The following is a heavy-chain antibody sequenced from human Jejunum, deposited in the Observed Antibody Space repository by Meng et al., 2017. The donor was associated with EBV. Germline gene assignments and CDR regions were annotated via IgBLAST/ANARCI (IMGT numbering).Heavy chain of an antibody. CDR2: IDHTGTT. J-gene: IGHJ4*02. V-gene: IGHV4-4*02. D-gene: IGHD2/OR15-2a*01. CDR3: ARDSQYLARGYFDY. Sequence: GTRQVAVARLVTPADPRSPTCTVSSGSINKKNWWTWVRQAPGKGLEWIGEIDHTGTTHYNPSLKSRVTISLGTSMNQFSLELTSPTPADTAVYYCARDSQYLARGYFDYWGQGALVTVSS. CDR1: SGSINKKNW.